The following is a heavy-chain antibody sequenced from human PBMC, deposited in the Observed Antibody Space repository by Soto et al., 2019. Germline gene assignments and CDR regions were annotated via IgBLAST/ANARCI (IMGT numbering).Heavy chain of an antibody. CDR3: VRGGIYLDY. CDR2: ISYDGSNK. CDR1: GFPFSSYG. Sequence: QVQLVESGGGVVQPGRSLRLSRAASGFPFSSYGMHWVRQAPGKGLEWVAVISYDGSNKYYVDAVKGRFTISRDNSKNKLYLQMNSLRTEDTAVYYCVRGGIYLDYWGQGTLVTVSS. V-gene: IGHV3-30*03. J-gene: IGHJ4*02. D-gene: IGHD3-10*01.